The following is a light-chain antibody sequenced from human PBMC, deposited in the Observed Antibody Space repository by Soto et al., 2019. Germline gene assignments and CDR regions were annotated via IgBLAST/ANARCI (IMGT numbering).Light chain of an antibody. V-gene: IGLV2-8*01. J-gene: IGLJ1*01. Sequence: QSALTQPPSASGSPGQSVTISCSGTSSDVGGYDSVSWYQHHPGKVPKLIIFDVDKWPSGVPDRFSGFKSGNTASLTVSGLGAEFEADYYCSSYAGSNTFDFGTGTKVTVL. CDR3: SSYAGSNTFD. CDR2: DVD. CDR1: SSDVGGYDS.